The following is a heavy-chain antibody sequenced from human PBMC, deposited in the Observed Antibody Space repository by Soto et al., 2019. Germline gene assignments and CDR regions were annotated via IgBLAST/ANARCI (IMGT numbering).Heavy chain of an antibody. Sequence: EVQLVESGGGLVKPGGSLRLSCAASGFTFSSYWMHWVRQAPGKGLVWVSRINSDGSSTSYADSVKGRFTISRDNAKNTLYLQMNSLRAEDTAVYYCARDGPGGGGYYDSSGYSGDYWGQGTLVTVSS. CDR3: ARDGPGGGGYYDSSGYSGDY. V-gene: IGHV3-74*01. CDR1: GFTFSSYW. D-gene: IGHD3-22*01. J-gene: IGHJ4*02. CDR2: INSDGSST.